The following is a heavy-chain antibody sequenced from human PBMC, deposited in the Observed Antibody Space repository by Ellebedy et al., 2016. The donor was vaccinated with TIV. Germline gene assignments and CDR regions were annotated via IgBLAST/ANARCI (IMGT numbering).Heavy chain of an antibody. CDR3: AKIGGGYTN. CDR2: ISWNSGSI. Sequence: GGSLRLSXAAPGFTFDDYAMHWVRQAPGKGLEWVSGISWNSGSIGYADSVKGRFTISRDNAKNSLYLQMNSLRAEDTALYYCAKIGGGYTNWGQGTLVTVSS. J-gene: IGHJ4*02. D-gene: IGHD3-16*01. V-gene: IGHV3-9*01. CDR1: GFTFDDYA.